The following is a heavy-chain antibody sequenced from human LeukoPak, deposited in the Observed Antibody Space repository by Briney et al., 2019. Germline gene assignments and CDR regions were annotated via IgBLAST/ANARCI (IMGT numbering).Heavy chain of an antibody. CDR3: ARRGETYFDY. Sequence: SESLSLTCAVYGGSFSGYYWSWIRQPPGKGLEWIGEINHSGSTNYNPSLKSRVTISVDTSKNQFSLKLSSVTAADTAVYYCARRGETYFDYWGQGTLVTVSS. CDR1: GGSFSGYY. D-gene: IGHD3-16*01. CDR2: INHSGST. J-gene: IGHJ4*02. V-gene: IGHV4-34*01.